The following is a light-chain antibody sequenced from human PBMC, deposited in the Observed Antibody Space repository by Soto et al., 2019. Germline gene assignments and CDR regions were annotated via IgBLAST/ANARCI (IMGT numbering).Light chain of an antibody. CDR3: QQYVSSRT. V-gene: IGKV1-5*03. J-gene: IGKJ1*01. CDR1: QSISSW. CDR2: KAS. Sequence: DIEVTQSPSTLSASVGDRVTITCRASQSISSWLAWYQQKPGKAPKLLIYKASTIESGVPTRFSGSESGTDFTLTISRLQPDDFATYYRQQYVSSRTFGQGTKLEVK.